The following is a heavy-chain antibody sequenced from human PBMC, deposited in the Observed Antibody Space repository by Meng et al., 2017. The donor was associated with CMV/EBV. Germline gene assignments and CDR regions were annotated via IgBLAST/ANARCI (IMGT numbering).Heavy chain of an antibody. J-gene: IGHJ4*02. Sequence: QVRLGRAGVGVKKPGSWGKVSCKAFGGNFSSYAISWVRQAPGQGLEWMGGIIPIFGTANYAQKFQGRVTITADESTSTAYMELSSLRSEDTAVYYCARNQPSRGWSHEDYWGQGTLVTVSS. V-gene: IGHV1-69*12. CDR1: GGNFSSYA. D-gene: IGHD2-15*01. CDR2: IIPIFGTA. CDR3: ARNQPSRGWSHEDY.